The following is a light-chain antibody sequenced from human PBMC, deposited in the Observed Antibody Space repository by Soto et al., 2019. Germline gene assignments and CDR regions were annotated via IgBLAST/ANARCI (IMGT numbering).Light chain of an antibody. CDR3: LQYGTAPT. CDR2: GTS. J-gene: IGKJ1*01. Sequence: EIVLTQSPGTLSLSPGERATLSCRASQSVSSSYLDWYQQRSGQAPRLLIYGTSNRATDIPDRFSGSGSGTDFTLTISRLDAEDFAVYYCLQYGTAPTFGQGTKVEIK. V-gene: IGKV3-20*01. CDR1: QSVSSSY.